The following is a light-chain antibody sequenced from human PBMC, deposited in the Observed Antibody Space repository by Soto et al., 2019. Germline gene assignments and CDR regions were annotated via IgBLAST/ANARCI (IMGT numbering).Light chain of an antibody. V-gene: IGKV1-39*01. CDR2: AAS. CDR3: QPSYSTPLHT. Sequence: DIQMTQSPSSLSASVGDRVTITCRASQSISSYLNWYQQKPGKAPKLLIYAASSLQSGVPSRFSCSGPGTDFTLTISSLQPEDFATYYCQPSYSTPLHTFGQGTKLEIK. J-gene: IGKJ2*01. CDR1: QSISSY.